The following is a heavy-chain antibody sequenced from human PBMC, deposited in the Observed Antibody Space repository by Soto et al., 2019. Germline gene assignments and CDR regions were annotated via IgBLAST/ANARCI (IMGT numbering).Heavy chain of an antibody. CDR1: GGAISSPSYN. CDR2: ILYSGTT. CDR3: TALASGHFDS. J-gene: IGHJ4*02. D-gene: IGHD7-27*01. Sequence: QLRESGPGLLKPSETLSLTCTVSGGAISSPSYNWGWVRQPPGKGPEWIGTILYSGTTQYNPSLRGRRALSVDTSKSQVSLTVSSVTAADTAVYYCTALASGHFDSWGQGAQVTVSS. V-gene: IGHV4-39*01.